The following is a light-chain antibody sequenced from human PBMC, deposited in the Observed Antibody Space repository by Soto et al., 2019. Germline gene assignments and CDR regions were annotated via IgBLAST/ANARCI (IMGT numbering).Light chain of an antibody. V-gene: IGKV1-39*01. Sequence: DIQMTQSPSSLSASVGDRVTITCRISQSISIFLNLYQQKPGKAPKLLINAASSLQSGVPPRFSGRGSGTDFTLSISSLQPEDFATYYFQQTYSAPRTFGQGTRVEIK. CDR2: AAS. CDR3: QQTYSAPRT. J-gene: IGKJ1*01. CDR1: QSISIF.